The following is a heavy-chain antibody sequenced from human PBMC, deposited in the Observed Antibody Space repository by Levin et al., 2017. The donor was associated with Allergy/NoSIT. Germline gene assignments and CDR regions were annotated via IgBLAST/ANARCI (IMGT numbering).Heavy chain of an antibody. CDR1: GGSFSGYY. D-gene: IGHD2-15*01. CDR2: INHSGST. CDR3: ARGAGCSGGSCYFPLDY. V-gene: IGHV4-34*01. J-gene: IGHJ4*02. Sequence: ESLKISCAVYGGSFSGYYWSWIRQPPGKGLEWIGEINHSGSTNYNPSLKSRVTISVDTSKNQFSLKLSSVTAADTAVYYCARGAGCSGGSCYFPLDYWGQGTLVTVSS.